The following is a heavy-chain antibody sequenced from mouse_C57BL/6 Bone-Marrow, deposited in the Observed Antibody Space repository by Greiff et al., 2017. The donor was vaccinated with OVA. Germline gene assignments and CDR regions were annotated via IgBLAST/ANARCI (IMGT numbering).Heavy chain of an antibody. V-gene: IGHV2-6*03. CDR2: IWSDGST. J-gene: IGHJ1*03. CDR3: ARRKNWYFDV. CDR1: GFALTSYG. Sequence: VMLVESGPGLVAPSQSLSITCTASGFALTSYGVHWVRQPPGKGLEWLVVIWSDGSTTYNTALKSRLSISTENSKSQVFLKMNSLHTDDTAMYYCARRKNWYFDVWGTGTTVTVSS.